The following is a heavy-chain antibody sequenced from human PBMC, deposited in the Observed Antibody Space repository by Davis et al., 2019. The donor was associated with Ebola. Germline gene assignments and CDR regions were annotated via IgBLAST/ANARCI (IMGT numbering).Heavy chain of an antibody. V-gene: IGHV3-21*01. CDR1: GFTFSSYS. CDR2: ISSSSSYI. J-gene: IGHJ3*02. D-gene: IGHD3-16*02. Sequence: GESLKISCAASGFTFSSYSMNWVRQAPGKGLEWVSSISSSSSYIYYADSVKGRFTISRDNAKNSLYLQMNSLRAEDTAVYYCATEIAFGGVIVIRGAFDIWGQGTMVTVSS. CDR3: ATEIAFGGVIVIRGAFDI.